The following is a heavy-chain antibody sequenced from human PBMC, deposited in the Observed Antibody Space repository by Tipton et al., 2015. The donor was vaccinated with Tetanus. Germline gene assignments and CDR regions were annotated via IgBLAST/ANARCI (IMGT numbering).Heavy chain of an antibody. CDR2: FYPGDSDT. CDR3: ARHTSGSYHAPFDY. V-gene: IGHV5-51*01. CDR1: GYTFISYW. D-gene: IGHD1-26*01. Sequence: QLVQSGAEVKKAGESLKISCKGFGYTFISYWIGWVRQTPGKGLEWMGIFYPGDSDTRYSPSFQGQVTISVDKSISTAYLQWSSLKASDSAMYYFARHTSGSYHAPFDYWGQGTLVTVSS. J-gene: IGHJ4*02.